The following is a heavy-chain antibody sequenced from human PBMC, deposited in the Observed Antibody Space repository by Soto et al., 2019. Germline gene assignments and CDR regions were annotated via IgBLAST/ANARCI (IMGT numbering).Heavy chain of an antibody. CDR3: ARNPVWGWNYSLVY. CDR2: IYYSGST. D-gene: IGHD1-7*01. CDR1: GGSISSYY. Sequence: SETLSLTCTVSGGSISSYYWSWIRQPPGKGLEWIGYIYYSGSTNYNPSLKSRVTISVDTSKNQFSLKLSSVTAADTAVYYCARNPVWGWNYSLVYWGQGTLVTVSS. J-gene: IGHJ4*02. V-gene: IGHV4-59*12.